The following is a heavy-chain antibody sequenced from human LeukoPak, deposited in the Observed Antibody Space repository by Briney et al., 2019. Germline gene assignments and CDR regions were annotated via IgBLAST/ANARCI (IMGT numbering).Heavy chain of an antibody. J-gene: IGHJ4*02. CDR2: IKQDGSEK. Sequence: GGSLRLSCAASGFTFSSYWMTWVRQAPGKGLEWVANIKQDGSEKYYVDSVKGRFTISRDNAKNSLDLQMNSLRVEDTGIYYCVKVAKYYYGSETYYFFEHWGQGTPVTASS. CDR1: GFTFSSYW. CDR3: VKVAKYYYGSETYYFFEH. D-gene: IGHD3-10*01. V-gene: IGHV3-7*01.